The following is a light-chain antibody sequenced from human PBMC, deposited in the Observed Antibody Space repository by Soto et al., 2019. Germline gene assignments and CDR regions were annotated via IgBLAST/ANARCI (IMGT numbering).Light chain of an antibody. CDR2: AAS. J-gene: IGKJ5*01. CDR3: QQYGISPPNT. CDR1: QCVGISY. Sequence: EIVLTQSPGTLSLSPGERATLSCRDSQCVGISYLAWYQQKPCQAPRLLIYAASSSATGVPERFSGSGSGTDFTLTISRLEPEDFAVYYCQQYGISPPNTFGQGTRLEIK. V-gene: IGKV3-20*01.